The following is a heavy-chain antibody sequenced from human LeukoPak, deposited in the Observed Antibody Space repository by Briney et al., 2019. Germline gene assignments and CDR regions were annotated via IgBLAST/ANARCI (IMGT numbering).Heavy chain of an antibody. Sequence: GGSLRLSCAASGFTFSSYAMSWVRQAPGKGLEWVSSITRSSIYMYYADSVTGRFTISRDNAENSLYLQMNSLRADDTAMYYCAREYYFSHIDGWGKGTTVTVSS. CDR1: GFTFSSYA. J-gene: IGHJ6*03. CDR2: ITRSSIYM. CDR3: AREYYFSHIDG. D-gene: IGHD3-10*01. V-gene: IGHV3-21*01.